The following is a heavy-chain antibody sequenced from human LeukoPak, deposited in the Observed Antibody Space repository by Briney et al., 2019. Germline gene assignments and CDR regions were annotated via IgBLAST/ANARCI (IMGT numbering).Heavy chain of an antibody. CDR2: ISAYNGNT. CDR3: ARRDDWDSYT. Sequence: ASVKVSCKASGYTFTSYGISWVRQAPGQGVEWMGWISAYNGNTNYAQKLQGRVTITKDTSMRTAYMELRSLRSDDTAVYYCARRDDWDSYTWGQGTLVTVSS. V-gene: IGHV1-18*01. D-gene: IGHD3-9*01. CDR1: GYTFTSYG. J-gene: IGHJ5*02.